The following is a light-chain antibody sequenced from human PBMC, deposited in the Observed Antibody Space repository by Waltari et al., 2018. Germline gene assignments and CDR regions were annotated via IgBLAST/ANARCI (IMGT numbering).Light chain of an antibody. CDR1: SNVVVGYHS. J-gene: IGLJ2*01. Sequence: QSALTQPASVSGSPGQARTICFTGTSNVVVGYHSVSWYPEHPGHAPRVIIYDVSDRPSGVSGRFSGSKSGNTASLNISGLQAEDEADYYCSSQSSNNVVLFGGGTKLTVL. CDR2: DVS. V-gene: IGLV2-14*01. CDR3: SSQSSNNVVL.